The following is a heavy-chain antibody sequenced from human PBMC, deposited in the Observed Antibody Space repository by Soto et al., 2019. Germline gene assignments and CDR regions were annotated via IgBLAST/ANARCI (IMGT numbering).Heavy chain of an antibody. CDR1: GASISSLNW. V-gene: IGHV4-4*02. CDR2: TYHSGSS. D-gene: IGHD4-17*01. Sequence: PSATLSLTCAVSGASISSLNWCSWVRQPPGKGLEWIGATYHSGSSNYNPSIKSRVTISVDKSKSQCCGKVSYVTAANTATYYCASVYGDYRHFDYWGQGTL. J-gene: IGHJ4*02. CDR3: ASVYGDYRHFDY.